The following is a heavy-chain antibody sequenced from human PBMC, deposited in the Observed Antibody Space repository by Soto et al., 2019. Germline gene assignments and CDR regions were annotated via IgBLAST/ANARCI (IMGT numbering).Heavy chain of an antibody. V-gene: IGHV1-69*01. CDR1: GGTFSSYA. Sequence: QVQLVQSGAEVKKPGSSVKVSCKASGGTFSSYAISWVRQAPGQGLEWMGGIIPIFGTVNYAQKIQGKVMNTEDESTSTAYRELSSLRSEDKAVYYCAKMSYYYYSSDYHTSTWDYWGQGTLVTVSS. J-gene: IGHJ4*02. CDR3: AKMSYYYYSSDYHTSTWDY. D-gene: IGHD3-22*01. CDR2: IIPIFGTV.